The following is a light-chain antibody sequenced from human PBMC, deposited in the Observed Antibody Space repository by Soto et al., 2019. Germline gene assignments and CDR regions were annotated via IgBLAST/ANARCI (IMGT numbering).Light chain of an antibody. CDR3: SSYTSSWTYV. J-gene: IGLJ1*01. CDR2: DVT. CDR1: SSDVGRYNY. V-gene: IGLV2-14*03. Sequence: QYALTQPASVSGSPGQSITISCTGTSSDVGRYNYVSWYQQHPGKAPRLMIYDVTNRPSGVSSRFSGSKSGNTASLTISGLQVEDEADYYCSSYTSSWTYVFGTGTKLTVL.